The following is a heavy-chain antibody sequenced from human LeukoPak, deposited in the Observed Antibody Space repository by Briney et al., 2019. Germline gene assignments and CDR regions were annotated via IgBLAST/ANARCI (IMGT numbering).Heavy chain of an antibody. CDR2: ISAYNGNT. V-gene: IGHV1-18*01. CDR1: GYTFTSYG. Sequence: ASVKVSCKASGYTFTSYGISWVRQAPGQGLEWLGWISAYNGNTRYAQKLQGRVTMTTDTSTSTAYMELRSLRSDDTAVYYCARDTKDYYGSEPGLDYWGQGTLVTVSS. J-gene: IGHJ4*02. D-gene: IGHD3-10*01. CDR3: ARDTKDYYGSEPGLDY.